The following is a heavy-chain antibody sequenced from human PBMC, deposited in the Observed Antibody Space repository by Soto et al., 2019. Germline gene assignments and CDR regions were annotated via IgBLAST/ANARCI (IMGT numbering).Heavy chain of an antibody. CDR2: TYYRSKWYN. D-gene: IGHD2-15*01. V-gene: IGHV6-1*01. Sequence: SQTLSLTCAISGDSVSSNSAAWNWIRQSPSRGLEWLGRTYYRSKWYNDYAVSVKSRITINPDTSKNQFSLQLNSVTPEDTAVYYCARALPYCSGGSCYWYYFDYWGQGTLVTVSS. CDR3: ARALPYCSGGSCYWYYFDY. CDR1: GDSVSSNSAA. J-gene: IGHJ4*02.